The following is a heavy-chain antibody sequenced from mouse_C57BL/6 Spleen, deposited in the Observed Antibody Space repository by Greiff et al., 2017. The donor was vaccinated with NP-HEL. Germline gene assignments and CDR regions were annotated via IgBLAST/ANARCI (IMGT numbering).Heavy chain of an antibody. V-gene: IGHV5-17*01. CDR1: GFTFSDYG. CDR3: ARRGTTVVPYAMDY. Sequence: EVKLMESGGGLVKPGGSLKLSCAASGFTFSDYGMHWVRQAPEKGLEWVAYISSGSSTIYYADTVKGRFTISRDNAKTTLCLQMTSLRSEDTAMYYCARRGTTVVPYAMDYWGQGTSVTVSS. J-gene: IGHJ4*01. CDR2: ISSGSSTI. D-gene: IGHD1-1*01.